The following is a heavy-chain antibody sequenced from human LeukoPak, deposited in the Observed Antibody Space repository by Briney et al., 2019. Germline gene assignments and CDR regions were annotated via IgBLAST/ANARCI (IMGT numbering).Heavy chain of an antibody. CDR3: ARSGNSHYYYYMDV. V-gene: IGHV1-18*01. Sequence: ASVKVSCKASGYTFTSYGISWVRQAPGQGLEWMGWISAYNGNTNYAQKLQGRVTMTTDTSTSTAYMELRSLGSDDTAVYYCARSGNSHYYYYMDVWGKGTTVTVSS. D-gene: IGHD4-23*01. J-gene: IGHJ6*03. CDR1: GYTFTSYG. CDR2: ISAYNGNT.